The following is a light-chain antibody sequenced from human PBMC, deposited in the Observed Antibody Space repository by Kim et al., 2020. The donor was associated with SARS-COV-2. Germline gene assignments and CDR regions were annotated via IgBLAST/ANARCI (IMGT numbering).Light chain of an antibody. CDR1: SGHSSYA. V-gene: IGLV4-69*01. Sequence: SVKLTCTLSSGHSSYAIAWHQQQPEKGPRYLMKLNSDGSHSKGDGIPDRFSGSSSGAERYLTISSLQSEDESDYYCQTWGTGSWVFGGGTQLTVL. CDR2: LNSDGSH. CDR3: QTWGTGSWV. J-gene: IGLJ3*02.